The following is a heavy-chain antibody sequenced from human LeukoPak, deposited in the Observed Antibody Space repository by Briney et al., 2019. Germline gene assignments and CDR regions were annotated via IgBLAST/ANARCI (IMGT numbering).Heavy chain of an antibody. J-gene: IGHJ4*02. CDR2: ISWNSGSI. CDR1: GFNFGDYA. Sequence: GGSLRLSCAASGFNFGDYAMHWVRHSPGKGLEWVSGISWNSGSIGYADSVKGRFTISRDNAKNSLYLQMNSLRVEDTALYYCAKDISFDGSGNDYWGQGTLVTVSS. CDR3: AKDISFDGSGNDY. V-gene: IGHV3-9*01. D-gene: IGHD3-22*01.